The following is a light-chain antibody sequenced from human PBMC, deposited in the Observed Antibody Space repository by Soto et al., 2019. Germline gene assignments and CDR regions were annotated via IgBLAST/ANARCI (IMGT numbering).Light chain of an antibody. Sequence: QSALTQPASVSDSPGQSITIYCNGTSSDVGGSNFVSWYQQHPGKPPKLIIYDVANRPSGVSNRFSGSKSGSTASLIISRLQTEDEADYHCVSYTSSTTYVFGTGTKVTVL. V-gene: IGLV2-14*03. J-gene: IGLJ1*01. CDR1: SSDVGGSNF. CDR2: DVA. CDR3: VSYTSSTTYV.